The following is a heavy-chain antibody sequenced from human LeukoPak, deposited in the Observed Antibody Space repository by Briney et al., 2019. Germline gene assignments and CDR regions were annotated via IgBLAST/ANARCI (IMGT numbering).Heavy chain of an antibody. V-gene: IGHV1-69*05. Sequence: ASVKVSCNASGATFSSYAISWVRQAPGQGLEWMGGIIPIFGTANYAQKFQGRVTITTDESTSTAYMELSSLRSEDTAVYYCARGRPASCCPWRYRSSCNWFDPWGQGTLVTVSS. CDR1: GATFSSYA. J-gene: IGHJ5*02. D-gene: IGHD6-6*01. CDR2: IIPIFGTA. CDR3: ARGRPASCCPWRYRSSCNWFDP.